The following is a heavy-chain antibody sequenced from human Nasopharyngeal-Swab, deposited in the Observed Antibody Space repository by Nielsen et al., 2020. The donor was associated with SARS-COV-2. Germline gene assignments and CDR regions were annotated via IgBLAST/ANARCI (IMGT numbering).Heavy chain of an antibody. CDR3: ARETYSGYDWSDAFDI. Sequence: GESLKISCAASGFTFSSYSMNWVRQAPGKGLEWVSYISSSSSTIYYADSVKGRFTISRDNAKNSLYLQMNSLRAEDTAVYYCARETYSGYDWSDAFDIWGQETMVTVSS. V-gene: IGHV3-48*01. D-gene: IGHD5-12*01. J-gene: IGHJ3*02. CDR1: GFTFSSYS. CDR2: ISSSSSTI.